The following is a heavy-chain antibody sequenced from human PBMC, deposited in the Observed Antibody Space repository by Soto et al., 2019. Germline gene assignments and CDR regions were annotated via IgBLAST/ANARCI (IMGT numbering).Heavy chain of an antibody. Sequence: ESGGGLVPPGGSLRLSCAASGFTFSSYWMSWVRQAPGKGLEWVANIKQDGSEKYYVDSVKGRFTISRDNAKNSLYLQMNSLRAEDTAVYYCARDFQLYYYDSSGYLDYWGQGTLVTVSS. D-gene: IGHD3-22*01. CDR1: GFTFSSYW. CDR2: IKQDGSEK. J-gene: IGHJ4*02. V-gene: IGHV3-7*05. CDR3: ARDFQLYYYDSSGYLDY.